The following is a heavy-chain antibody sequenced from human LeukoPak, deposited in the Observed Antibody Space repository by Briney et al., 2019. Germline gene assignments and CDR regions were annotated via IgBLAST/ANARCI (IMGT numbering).Heavy chain of an antibody. CDR3: AGDRIAAAGTGYYYYYYMDV. V-gene: IGHV1-69*06. D-gene: IGHD6-13*01. CDR1: GGTFSSYA. CDR2: IIPIFGTA. Sequence: RASVKVSCKASGGTFSSYAISWVRQAPGQGLEWMGGIIPIFGTANYAQKFQGRVTITADKSTSTAYMELSSLRSEDTAVYYCAGDRIAAAGTGYYYYYYMDVWGKGTTVTVSS. J-gene: IGHJ6*03.